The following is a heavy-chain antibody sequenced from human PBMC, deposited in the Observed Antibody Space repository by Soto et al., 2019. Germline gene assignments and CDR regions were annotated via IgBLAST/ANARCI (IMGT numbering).Heavy chain of an antibody. CDR1: GFSLSTSGMC. CDR3: ARAYMTTVTTLDY. Sequence: GAGPTLVNPTQALTLTCTFSGFSLSTSGMCVTWIRQPPGKALEWLALIDWDDAKYYSTSLKTRLTISKDTSKNQVVLTMTNMDPVDTATYYCARAYMTTVTTLDYWGQGTLVLVSS. J-gene: IGHJ4*02. D-gene: IGHD4-17*01. CDR2: IDWDDAK. V-gene: IGHV2-70*01.